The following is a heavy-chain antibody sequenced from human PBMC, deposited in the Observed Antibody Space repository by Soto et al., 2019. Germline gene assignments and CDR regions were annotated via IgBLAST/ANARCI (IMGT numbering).Heavy chain of an antibody. Sequence: EVQLVESGGGLVQPGGSLKLSCAASGFTFSGSAMHWVRQASGKGLEWVGRIRSKANSYATAYAASVKGRFTISRDDSKNTAYLQMNSLKTEDTAVYYCTRAEYCTNGVCYTLGDVWGQGTTVTVSS. CDR2: IRSKANSYAT. V-gene: IGHV3-73*02. J-gene: IGHJ6*02. CDR1: GFTFSGSA. CDR3: TRAEYCTNGVCYTLGDV. D-gene: IGHD2-8*01.